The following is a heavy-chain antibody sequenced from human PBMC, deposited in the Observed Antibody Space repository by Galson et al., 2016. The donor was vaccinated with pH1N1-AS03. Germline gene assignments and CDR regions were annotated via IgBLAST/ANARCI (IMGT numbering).Heavy chain of an antibody. CDR1: GFSFNTFA. Sequence: LRLSCAASGFSFNTFAMSWVRQAQGKGLEWVSSISASGGDTYYADSVKGRFTISRDNSRNTLYLQMNSLRAEDAAIYYCARRSPWESYYVDYWGQGTLVTVSS. J-gene: IGHJ4*02. D-gene: IGHD3-16*01. V-gene: IGHV3-23*01. CDR3: ARRSPWESYYVDY. CDR2: ISASGGDT.